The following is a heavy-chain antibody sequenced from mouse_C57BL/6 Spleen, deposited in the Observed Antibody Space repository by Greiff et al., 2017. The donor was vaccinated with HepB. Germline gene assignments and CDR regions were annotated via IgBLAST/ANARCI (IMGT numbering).Heavy chain of an antibody. V-gene: IGHV7-3*01. D-gene: IGHD4-1*01. Sequence: EVQLVESGGGLVQPGGSLSLSCAASGFTFTDYYMSWVRQPPGKALEWLGFIRNKANGYTTEYSASVKGRFTISRDNSQSILYLQMNALRAEDSATYYSARYTGTNYAMDYWGQGTSVTVSS. CDR3: ARYTGTNYAMDY. CDR1: GFTFTDYY. CDR2: IRNKANGYTT. J-gene: IGHJ4*01.